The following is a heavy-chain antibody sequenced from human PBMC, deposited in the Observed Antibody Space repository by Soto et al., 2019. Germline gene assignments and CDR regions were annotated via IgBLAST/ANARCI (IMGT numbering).Heavy chain of an antibody. V-gene: IGHV4-34*01. D-gene: IGHD2-15*01. Sequence: QVQLQQWGAGLLKPSETLSLTCAVYGGSFSGYYWSWIRQPPGKGLEWIGEITHSVSTNYNPSIRSLVAISVNTSKTQFSLKLSSVTAADTAVYYCARIVRYCSGGSCLRSYWYFDLWGRGTLVTVSS. J-gene: IGHJ2*01. CDR3: ARIVRYCSGGSCLRSYWYFDL. CDR1: GGSFSGYY. CDR2: ITHSVST.